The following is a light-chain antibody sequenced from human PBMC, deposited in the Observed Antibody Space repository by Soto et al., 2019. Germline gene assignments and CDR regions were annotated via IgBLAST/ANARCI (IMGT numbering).Light chain of an antibody. J-gene: IGLJ3*02. CDR3: SSYAGSNNLV. Sequence: QSALTQPPSASGSPGQSVTISCTGTSSDIGGYDYVSWYQQHPGKAPKLIIYEVNKRSSGVPDRFSGSKSGNTASLTVSGLQAEDEADYYCSSYAGSNNLVFAGGTKLTVL. CDR2: EVN. CDR1: SSDIGGYDY. V-gene: IGLV2-8*01.